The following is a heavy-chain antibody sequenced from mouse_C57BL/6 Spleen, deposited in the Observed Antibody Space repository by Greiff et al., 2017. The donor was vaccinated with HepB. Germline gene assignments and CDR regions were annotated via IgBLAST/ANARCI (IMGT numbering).Heavy chain of an antibody. CDR2: INYDGSST. Sequence: DVKLVESEGGLVQPGSSMKLSCTASGFTFSDYYMAWVRQVPEKGLEWVANINYDGSSTYYLDSLKSRFIISRDNAKNILYLQMSSLKSEDTATYYCARDRGGYYDLDYWGQGTTLTVSS. V-gene: IGHV5-16*01. D-gene: IGHD2-4*01. J-gene: IGHJ2*01. CDR3: ARDRGGYYDLDY. CDR1: GFTFSDYY.